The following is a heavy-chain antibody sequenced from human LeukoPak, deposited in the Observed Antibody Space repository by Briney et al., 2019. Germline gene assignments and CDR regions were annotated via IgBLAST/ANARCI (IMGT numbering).Heavy chain of an antibody. CDR2: INWNGGST. V-gene: IGHV3-20*04. D-gene: IGHD6-13*01. J-gene: IGHJ6*03. CDR3: ARVGSSYDYYMDV. CDR1: GFTFDDYG. Sequence: GGSLRLSCAASGFTFDDYGMSWVRHAPGKGLEWVSGINWNGGSTGYADSVKGRFTISRDNAKNSLYLQMNSLRAEDTAVYYCARVGSSYDYYMDVWGKGTTVTISS.